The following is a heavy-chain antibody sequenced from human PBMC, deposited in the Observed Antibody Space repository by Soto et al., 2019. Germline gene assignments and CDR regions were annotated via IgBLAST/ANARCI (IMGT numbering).Heavy chain of an antibody. J-gene: IGHJ6*02. CDR1: GYSFTSYW. CDR2: IYPGDSDT. Sequence: GESLKISCKGSGYSFTSYWIGWVRQMPGKGLEWMGIIYPGDSDTRYSPSFQGQVTISADKSISTAYLQWSSLKASDTAMYYCAARTVTSYYYYGMDVWGQGTTVTVSS. V-gene: IGHV5-51*01. CDR3: AARTVTSYYYYGMDV. D-gene: IGHD4-4*01.